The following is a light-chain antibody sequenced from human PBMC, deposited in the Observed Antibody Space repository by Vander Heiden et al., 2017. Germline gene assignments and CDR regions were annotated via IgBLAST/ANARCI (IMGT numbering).Light chain of an antibody. Sequence: EIVMTQSPATLSVSPGERATPPCRASQSVSSNLAWYQQKPGQPPRLLIYGASTRTTGIPARFSGSGSGTEFTLTISSLQSEDFAVYYCQQYNNWPPWTFGQGTKVEIK. CDR2: GAS. V-gene: IGKV3-15*01. CDR3: QQYNNWPPWT. J-gene: IGKJ1*01. CDR1: QSVSSN.